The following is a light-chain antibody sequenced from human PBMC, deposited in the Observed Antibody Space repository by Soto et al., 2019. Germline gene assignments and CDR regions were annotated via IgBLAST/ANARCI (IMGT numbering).Light chain of an antibody. J-gene: IGKJ1*01. V-gene: IGKV1-5*01. CDR3: QQYHRYST. Sequence: DIQITHSPSTLSASVGDRVTITCRASQSISAWLAWYQQKPGKAPNLLIYDVSTLDSGVPSRFSGSASGTEFTLTINSLESDDFATYYCQQYHRYSTFGQGTKVDIK. CDR1: QSISAW. CDR2: DVS.